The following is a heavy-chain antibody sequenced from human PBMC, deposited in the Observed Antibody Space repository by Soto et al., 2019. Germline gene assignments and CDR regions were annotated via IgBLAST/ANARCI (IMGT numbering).Heavy chain of an antibody. J-gene: IGHJ4*02. D-gene: IGHD2-2*01. CDR1: GFTFSSYE. CDR3: ARVYCSTTTCHVQAFDS. V-gene: IGHV3-48*03. CDR2: ISSAGDSS. Sequence: EVQLVESGGGLAQPGGSVRLSCAASGFTFSSYEMNWVRQAPGKTLEWVSYISSAGDSSYYADSVKSRFTISRDNAKNSLDPQMNSLRVEDTAVYYCARVYCSTTTCHVQAFDSWGQGTLVTVSS.